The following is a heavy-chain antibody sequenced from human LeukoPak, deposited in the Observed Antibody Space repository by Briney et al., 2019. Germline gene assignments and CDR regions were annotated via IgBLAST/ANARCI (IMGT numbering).Heavy chain of an antibody. CDR3: AATLYDYGDYYWFDP. CDR2: IYYSGST. D-gene: IGHD4-17*01. Sequence: SETLSLTCTVSGGSISSYYWSWIRQPPGKGLEWIGYIYYSGSTNYNPSLKSRVTISVDTSKNQFSLKLSSVTAADTAVYYCAATLYDYGDYYWFDPWGRGTLVTVSS. V-gene: IGHV4-59*01. J-gene: IGHJ5*02. CDR1: GGSISSYY.